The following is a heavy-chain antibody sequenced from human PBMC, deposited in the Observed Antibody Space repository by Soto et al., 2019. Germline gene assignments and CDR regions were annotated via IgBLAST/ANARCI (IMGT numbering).Heavy chain of an antibody. CDR2: ISGTASRT. J-gene: IGHJ4*02. CDR3: ATSFRYFDN. V-gene: IGHV3-23*01. CDR1: GFTFSSYA. Sequence: PGGSLRLSCAASGFTFSSYAMSWVRQAPGKGLEWVSAISGTASRTYYVDSVKGRFFISRDNSKNTVTLQMNNLTVDDTTVYYCATSFRYFDNWGQGTRVTVS. D-gene: IGHD3-9*01.